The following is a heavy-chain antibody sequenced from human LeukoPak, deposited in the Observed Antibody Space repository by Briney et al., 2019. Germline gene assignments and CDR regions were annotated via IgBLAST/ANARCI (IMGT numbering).Heavy chain of an antibody. D-gene: IGHD6-19*01. CDR2: ISAYNGNT. CDR1: GYTFTSYG. CDR3: ARTKSPYSSGWYLAY. J-gene: IGHJ4*02. Sequence: ASVKVSCEASGYTFTSYGISWVRQAPGQGLEWMGWISAYNGNTNYAQKLQGRVTMTTDTSTSTAYMELRSLRSDDTAVYYCARTKSPYSSGWYLAYWGQGTLVTVSS. V-gene: IGHV1-18*01.